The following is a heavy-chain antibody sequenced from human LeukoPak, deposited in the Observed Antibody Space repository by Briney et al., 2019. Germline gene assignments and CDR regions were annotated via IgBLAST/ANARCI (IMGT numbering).Heavy chain of an antibody. J-gene: IGHJ6*03. Sequence: PGRSLRLSCAASGFTFSNYVLHWVRQAPAKGLEWVALIWYDGHNNYYADSVRGRFTISRDNSNNTLYLEMNSLRAEDTAVYYCAKGGATRRSFYHYMDVWGRGTTVTVSS. CDR1: GFTFSNYV. D-gene: IGHD1-26*01. CDR3: AKGGATRRSFYHYMDV. V-gene: IGHV3-33*06. CDR2: IWYDGHNN.